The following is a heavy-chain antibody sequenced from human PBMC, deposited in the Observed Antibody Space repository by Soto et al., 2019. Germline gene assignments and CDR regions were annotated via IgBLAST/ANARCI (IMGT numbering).Heavy chain of an antibody. J-gene: IGHJ4*02. CDR3: ASLSPRSYYDSSGYYYFDY. CDR1: GGSISSSNW. CDR2: IYHSGST. Sequence: WETLSLTCAVSGGSISSSNWWSWVRQPPGKGLEWIGEIYHSGSTNYNPSLKSRVTISVDKSKNQFSLKLSSVTAADTAVYYCASLSPRSYYDSSGYYYFDYWGQGTLVTVSS. D-gene: IGHD3-22*01. V-gene: IGHV4-4*02.